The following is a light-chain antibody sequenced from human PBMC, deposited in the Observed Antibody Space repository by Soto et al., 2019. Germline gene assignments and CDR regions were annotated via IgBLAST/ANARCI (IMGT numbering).Light chain of an antibody. Sequence: DTQMTQSPSTLSASVGDRVTMTCRASQSISSWLAWYQQKPGKAPKLLIYDASSLESGVPSRFSGSGSGTEFTLTISSLQPDDFASYYCQQYNSYWTFGQGTKVEIK. J-gene: IGKJ1*01. CDR1: QSISSW. CDR3: QQYNSYWT. V-gene: IGKV1-5*01. CDR2: DAS.